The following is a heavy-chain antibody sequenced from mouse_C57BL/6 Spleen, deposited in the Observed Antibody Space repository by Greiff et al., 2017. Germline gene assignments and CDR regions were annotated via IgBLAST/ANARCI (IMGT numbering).Heavy chain of an antibody. V-gene: IGHV1-81*01. CDR1: GYTFTSYG. D-gene: IGHD2-1*01. CDR2: IYPRSGNT. J-gene: IGHJ3*01. CDR3: ARSGGNHVDFAY. Sequence: QVQLQQSGAELARPGASVKLSCKASGYTFTSYGISWVKQRTGQGLEWIGEIYPRSGNTYYTEKFKGKATLTADKSSSTAYMELRSLTSEDSAVYYCARSGGNHVDFAYWRQGTGVTVSA.